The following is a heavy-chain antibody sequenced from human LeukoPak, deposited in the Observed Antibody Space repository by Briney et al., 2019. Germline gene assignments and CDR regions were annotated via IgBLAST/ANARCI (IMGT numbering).Heavy chain of an antibody. D-gene: IGHD2-15*01. CDR3: ARLSYSGVFDF. J-gene: IGHJ3*01. CDR2: IYHSGSA. V-gene: IGHV4-31*03. CDR1: GDSINSGGYY. Sequence: SETLSLTCTVSGDSINSGGYYWSWIRLHPEKGLEWVAHIYHSGSAYYSPSLESRITMSVDTPENQFSLKVNSVTVADTAMYYCARLSYSGVFDFWGQGTMVIVSS.